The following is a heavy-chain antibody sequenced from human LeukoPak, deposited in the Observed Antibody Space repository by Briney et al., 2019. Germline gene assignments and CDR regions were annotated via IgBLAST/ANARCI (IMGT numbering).Heavy chain of an antibody. CDR1: GYTFTSYD. Sequence: GASVKVSCKASGYTFTSYDINWVRQATGQGLEWMGWMNPNSGNTGYAQKFQGRVTITRNTSISTAYMELSSLRSEDTAVYYCARELRMTTSYWFDPWGQGTLVTVSS. CDR2: MNPNSGNT. J-gene: IGHJ5*02. CDR3: ARELRMTTSYWFDP. V-gene: IGHV1-8*03. D-gene: IGHD4-17*01.